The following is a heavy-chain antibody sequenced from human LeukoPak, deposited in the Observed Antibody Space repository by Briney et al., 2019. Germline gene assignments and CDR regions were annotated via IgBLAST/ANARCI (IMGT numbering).Heavy chain of an antibody. D-gene: IGHD3-22*01. CDR1: GFTFSSYS. J-gene: IGHJ3*02. CDR3: EGYYDSSGYVVDAFDI. Sequence: PGGSLRLSCAASGFTFSSYSMNWVRQAPGKGLEWVSSISSSSSYIYYADSVKGRFTISRDNAKNSLYLQMNSLRAEDTAVYYCEGYYDSSGYVVDAFDIWGQGTMVTVSS. V-gene: IGHV3-21*01. CDR2: ISSSSSYI.